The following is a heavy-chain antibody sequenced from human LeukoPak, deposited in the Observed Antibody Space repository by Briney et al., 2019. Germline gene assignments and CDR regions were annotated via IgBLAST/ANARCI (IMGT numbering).Heavy chain of an antibody. V-gene: IGHV4-30-4*01. CDR3: ARDIAVVPAAISVGGFDP. J-gene: IGHJ5*02. CDR2: IYYSGST. D-gene: IGHD2-2*01. CDR1: GGSISSGDYY. Sequence: SETLSLSCTVSGGSISSGDYYWSWIRQPQGKGLEWIGYIYYSGSTYYNPSLKSRVTISVDTSKNQFSLKLSSVTAADTAVYYCARDIAVVPAAISVGGFDPWGQGTLVTVSS.